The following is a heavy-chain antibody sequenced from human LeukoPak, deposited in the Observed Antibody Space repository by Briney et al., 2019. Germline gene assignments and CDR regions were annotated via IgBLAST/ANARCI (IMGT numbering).Heavy chain of an antibody. V-gene: IGHV4-34*01. Sequence: SETLSLTCAVYGGSFSGYYWNWIRQPPGKGLEWIGEINNSGSTNYNPSLKSRVTISRDTSKNQFSLKLSSVTAADTAVYYCARGRAFFDWGQGTLVTVSA. D-gene: IGHD3-3*02. CDR1: GGSFSGYY. CDR2: INNSGST. CDR3: ARGRAFFD. J-gene: IGHJ4*02.